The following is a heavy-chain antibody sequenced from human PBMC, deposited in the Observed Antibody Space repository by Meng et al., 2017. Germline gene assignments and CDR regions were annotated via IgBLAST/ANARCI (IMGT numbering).Heavy chain of an antibody. CDR3: ARRGIAARPFYY. V-gene: IGHV4-34*01. CDR2: INHSGST. D-gene: IGHD6-6*01. J-gene: IGHJ4*02. CDR1: GGVFSGYH. Sequence: PQWGAGLLRPSETLALTCSVFGGVFSGYHWSWIRQPPGKGLEWIGEINHSGSTNYNPSLKSRVTISVDTSKNQFSLKLSSVTAADTAVYYCARRGIAARPFYYWGQGTLVTVSS.